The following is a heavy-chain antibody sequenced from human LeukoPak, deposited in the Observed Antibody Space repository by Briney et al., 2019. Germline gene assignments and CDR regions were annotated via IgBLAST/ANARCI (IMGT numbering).Heavy chain of an antibody. CDR1: VYTFTAYY. Sequence: ASVKVSCKASVYTFTAYYMHWVRQAPGQGLEWMGWINPNTGGTNYAQKFHDRVTMTRDTSISTAYMELNRLKSDDTAVYYCATAPLSGYSSGWYSFDYWGQGTLVTVSS. CDR2: INPNTGGT. CDR3: ATAPLSGYSSGWYSFDY. V-gene: IGHV1-2*02. D-gene: IGHD6-19*01. J-gene: IGHJ4*02.